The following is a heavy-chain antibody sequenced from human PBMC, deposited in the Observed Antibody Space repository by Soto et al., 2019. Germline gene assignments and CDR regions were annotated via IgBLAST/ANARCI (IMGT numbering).Heavy chain of an antibody. CDR1: GYTFTSYG. Sequence: QVQLVQSGAEVKKPGASVKVSCKASGYTFTSYGISWVRQAPGQGLEWMGWISAYNGNTNYAQKLQGRVTMTTDTSTSTAYMELRSLRSGDTAVYYCARAGPRGYSSSWYPSPFDYWGQGTLVTVSS. CDR3: ARAGPRGYSSSWYPSPFDY. V-gene: IGHV1-18*01. CDR2: ISAYNGNT. D-gene: IGHD6-13*01. J-gene: IGHJ4*02.